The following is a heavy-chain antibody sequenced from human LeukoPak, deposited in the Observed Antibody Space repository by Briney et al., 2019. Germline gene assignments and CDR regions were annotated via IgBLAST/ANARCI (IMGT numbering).Heavy chain of an antibody. CDR3: VGSSGWLFDY. CDR1: GFTFSNYW. D-gene: IGHD6-19*01. CDR2: IKEDGSRI. Sequence: GGSLRLSCAGTGFTFSNYWMNWVRQAPGKGLEWVANIKEDGSRINYVDSVKGRFTISRDNAKNSVYLQMDNLRAENTAVYYCVGSSGWLFDYWGQGIMVAVSS. J-gene: IGHJ4*02. V-gene: IGHV3-7*01.